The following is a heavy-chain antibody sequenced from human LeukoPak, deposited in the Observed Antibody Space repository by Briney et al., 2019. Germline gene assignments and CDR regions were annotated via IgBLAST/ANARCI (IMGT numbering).Heavy chain of an antibody. V-gene: IGHV3-53*01. D-gene: IGHD4/OR15-4a*01. CDR1: GFTVSTNS. CDR3: ARRAGAYSHPYDY. CDR2: IYSDNT. Sequence: GGCLRLSCTVSGFTVSTNSMSWVRQAPGKGLEWVSFIYSDNTHYSDSVKGRFTISRDNSKNTLYLQMNSLRAEDTAVYYCARRAGAYSHPYDYWGQGTLVTVSS. J-gene: IGHJ4*02.